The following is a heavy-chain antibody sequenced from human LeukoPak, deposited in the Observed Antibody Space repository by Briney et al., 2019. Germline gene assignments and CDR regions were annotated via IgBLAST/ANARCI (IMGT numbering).Heavy chain of an antibody. CDR1: GFTFSSYS. CDR2: ISSSSSYI. V-gene: IGHV3-21*01. CDR3: ARRIYGDYAAHDAFDI. D-gene: IGHD4-17*01. Sequence: KPGGSLRLSCAASGFTFSSYSMNWVRQAPGKGLEWVSSISSSSSYIYYTDSVKGRLTISRDNAENSLYLQINSLGAEDTAVYYCARRIYGDYAAHDAFDIWGQGTMVTVSS. J-gene: IGHJ3*02.